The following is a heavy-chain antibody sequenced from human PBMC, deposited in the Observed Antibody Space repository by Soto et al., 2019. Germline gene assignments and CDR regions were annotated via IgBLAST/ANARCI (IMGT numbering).Heavy chain of an antibody. V-gene: IGHV1-8*01. CDR2: MNPNSGNT. CDR1: GYTFTSYD. J-gene: IGHJ6*03. D-gene: IGHD2-2*01. CDR3: ARGLGIVVLFYYYMDV. Sequence: ASVKVSCKASGYTFTSYDINWVRQATGQGLEWMGWMNPNSGNTGYAQKFQGRVTMTRNTSISTAYMELSSLRSEDTAVYYCARGLGIVVLFYYYMDVWGKGTTVTVSS.